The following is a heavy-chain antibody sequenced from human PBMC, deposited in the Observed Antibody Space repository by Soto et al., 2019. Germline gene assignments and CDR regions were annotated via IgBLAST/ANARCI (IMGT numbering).Heavy chain of an antibody. Sequence: QMHIQQWGAGLLKPSETLSLTCAVSGGSFNDFYWNWVRQPPGEGLEWIGEVNHAGGTDYNPSLKSRVTISEDRSKNQLSLRLKSVTAADTATYYCARPGRYGGRSYTGWGQGTLVTVS. CDR3: ARPGRYGGRSYTG. CDR2: VNHAGGT. J-gene: IGHJ4*02. CDR1: GGSFNDFY. V-gene: IGHV4-34*02. D-gene: IGHD1-26*01.